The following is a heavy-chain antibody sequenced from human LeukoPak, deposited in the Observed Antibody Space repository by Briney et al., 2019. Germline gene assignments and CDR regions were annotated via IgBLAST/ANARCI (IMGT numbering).Heavy chain of an antibody. D-gene: IGHD5-24*01. CDR2: IYYSGST. CDR3: ARAGGRWLQTGYYYYMDV. Sequence: SETLSLTCTVSGGSISSYYWSWLRQPPGKGLEWIGYIYYSGSTNYNPSLKSRVTISVDTSKNQFSLKLSSVTAADTAVYYCARAGGRWLQTGYYYYMDVWGKGTTVTVSS. J-gene: IGHJ6*03. CDR1: GGSISSYY. V-gene: IGHV4-59*01.